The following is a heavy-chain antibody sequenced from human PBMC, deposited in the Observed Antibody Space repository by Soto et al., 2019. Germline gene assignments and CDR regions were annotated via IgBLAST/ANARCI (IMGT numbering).Heavy chain of an antibody. Sequence: QVQLVQSGAEVKKPGSSVKVSCKASGGTFSSYTISWVRQAPGQGLEWMGRIIPILGIANYAQKFQGRVTITADKSTSTAYXXXXXXXXXXXXXXXXXXXXXXXXXXRGYNAFDIWGQGTMVTVSS. J-gene: IGHJ3*02. CDR2: IIPILGIA. V-gene: IGHV1-69*02. CDR3: XXXXXXXXXXRGYNAFDI. D-gene: IGHD6-13*01. CDR1: GGTFSSYT.